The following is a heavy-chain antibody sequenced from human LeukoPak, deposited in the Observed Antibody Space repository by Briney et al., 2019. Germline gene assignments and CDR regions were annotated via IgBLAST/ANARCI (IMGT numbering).Heavy chain of an antibody. J-gene: IGHJ4*02. Sequence: SETLSLTCTVSGGSISSGSYYWSWIRQPAGKGLEWIGRIYTSGSTNYNPSLKSRVTISVDTSKNHFSLKLSSVTAADTAVYYCARGKSGYSYGDRFDYWGQGTLVTVSS. D-gene: IGHD5-18*01. CDR3: ARGKSGYSYGDRFDY. CDR1: GGSISSGSYY. CDR2: IYTSGST. V-gene: IGHV4-61*02.